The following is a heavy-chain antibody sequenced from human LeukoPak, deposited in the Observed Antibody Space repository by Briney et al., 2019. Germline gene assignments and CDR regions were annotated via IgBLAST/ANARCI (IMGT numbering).Heavy chain of an antibody. V-gene: IGHV1-18*01. J-gene: IGHJ4*02. CDR3: ARDPRLGWELPARLFDY. CDR1: GYTFTSYG. CDR2: ISAYNGNT. D-gene: IGHD1-26*01. Sequence: GASVTVSCTASGYTFTSYGISWVRQAPGQGLEWMGWISAYNGNTNYAQKLQGRVTMTTDTSTSTAYMELRSLRSDDTAVYYCARDPRLGWELPARLFDYWGQGTLVTVSS.